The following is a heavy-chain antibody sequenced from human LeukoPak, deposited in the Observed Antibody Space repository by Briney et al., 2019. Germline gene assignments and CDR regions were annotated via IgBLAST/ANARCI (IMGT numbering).Heavy chain of an antibody. Sequence: PGGSLRLSCAASGFIFGDYGMSWVRQAPGKGLEWVSGINWSGDSTGYADSVKGRFTISRDNARNSLYLQMNSLRAEDTALYYCARYGASVYWGQGTLVTVSS. CDR2: INWSGDST. J-gene: IGHJ4*02. CDR3: ARYGASVY. V-gene: IGHV3-20*04. D-gene: IGHD3-10*01. CDR1: GFIFGDYG.